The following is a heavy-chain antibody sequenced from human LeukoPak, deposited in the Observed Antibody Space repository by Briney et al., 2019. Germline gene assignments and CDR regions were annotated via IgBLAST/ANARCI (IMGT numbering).Heavy chain of an antibody. D-gene: IGHD2-2*02. CDR3: ARDRVPAAILPYYGMDV. J-gene: IGHJ6*02. V-gene: IGHV3-11*01. Sequence: GGSLRLSCAASGFTFSDYYMSWIRQAPGKGLEWVSYISSSGNTIYYADSVKGRFTISRDNAKNSLYLQMSSLRAEDTAVYYCARDRVPAAILPYYGMDVWGQGTTVTVSS. CDR1: GFTFSDYY. CDR2: ISSSGNTI.